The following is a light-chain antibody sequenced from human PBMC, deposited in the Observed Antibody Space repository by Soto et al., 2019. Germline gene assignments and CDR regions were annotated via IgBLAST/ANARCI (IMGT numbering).Light chain of an antibody. Sequence: DIQMTHSPSTLSASVGDRVTITFRASQSISSWLAWYQHKPGKAPKLLIYDAYSLESGVPSRFSGSESGTEFTLTINSLQPDDFATYYCQQYNSYPWTFGQGTKVDIK. J-gene: IGKJ1*01. CDR1: QSISSW. CDR2: DAY. CDR3: QQYNSYPWT. V-gene: IGKV1-5*01.